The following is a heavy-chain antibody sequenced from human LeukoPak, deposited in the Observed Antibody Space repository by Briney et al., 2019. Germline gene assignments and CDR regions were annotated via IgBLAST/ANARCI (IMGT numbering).Heavy chain of an antibody. CDR1: GYMFTSYW. CDR3: AGRYSSSPGASDAFDF. CDR2: IYPGDSDT. D-gene: IGHD6-6*01. Sequence: GESLKISCKASGYMFTSYWIGWVRQLPGKGLQWMGIIYPGDSDTRYSPSFQGQVSILADKSISTAYLQWSSLKASDTAMYYCAGRYSSSPGASDAFDFWGQGTMVTVSS. V-gene: IGHV5-51*01. J-gene: IGHJ3*01.